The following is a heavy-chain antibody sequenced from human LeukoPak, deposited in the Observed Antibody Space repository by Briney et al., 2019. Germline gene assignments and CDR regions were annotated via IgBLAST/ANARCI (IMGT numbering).Heavy chain of an antibody. Sequence: GGSLRLSCADSGFTFRRYLMHWVRQTPGKGLGWVSWISGDGSVTRYADSVKGRFTISRDNTRNTLYLQMHSLRVEDMAVYYCATAGGETSRMGFDPWGQGSLVTVSS. CDR1: GFTFRRYL. J-gene: IGHJ5*02. V-gene: IGHV3-74*01. D-gene: IGHD4-17*01. CDR2: ISGDGSVT. CDR3: ATAGGETSRMGFDP.